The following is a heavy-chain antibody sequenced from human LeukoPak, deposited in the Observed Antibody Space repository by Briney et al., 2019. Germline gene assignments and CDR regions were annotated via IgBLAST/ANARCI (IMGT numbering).Heavy chain of an antibody. Sequence: SETLSLTCTGSGGSISTYYWSWIRQPPGKGLEWIGYICYSGSTNYNPSLKSRLTISVDTSKNQFSLKLSSVTAADTAVYYCARGGPSYYGSGSPFDYWGQGTLVTISS. J-gene: IGHJ4*02. CDR3: ARGGPSYYGSGSPFDY. V-gene: IGHV4-59*01. D-gene: IGHD3-10*01. CDR2: ICYSGST. CDR1: GGSISTYY.